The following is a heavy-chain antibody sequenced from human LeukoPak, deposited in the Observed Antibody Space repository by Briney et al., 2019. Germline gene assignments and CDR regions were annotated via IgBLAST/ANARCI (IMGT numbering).Heavy chain of an antibody. Sequence: GGSLRLSCAASGFTFSSYSMNWVRQAPGKGLEWVSSISSSSSYIYYADSVKGRFTISRDNAKNSLYLQMNSLRAEDTAVYYCARDSSSWYRETYYGMDVWGQGTTVTVSS. J-gene: IGHJ6*02. V-gene: IGHV3-21*01. CDR3: ARDSSSWYRETYYGMDV. D-gene: IGHD6-13*01. CDR1: GFTFSSYS. CDR2: ISSSSSYI.